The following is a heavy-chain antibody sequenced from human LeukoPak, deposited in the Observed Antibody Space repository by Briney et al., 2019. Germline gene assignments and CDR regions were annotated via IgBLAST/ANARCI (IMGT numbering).Heavy chain of an antibody. D-gene: IGHD2-8*01. V-gene: IGHV4-34*01. CDR1: SGSFSDYY. Sequence: SETLSLTCAVYSGSFSDYYWSWIRQPPGQGLEWIGEINHSESTNYNPSLKSRVTMSVDTSKNQFSLKLRSVAAADTGVYYCARLVSQTEPRFDSWGQGTLVTVSS. CDR3: ARLVSQTEPRFDS. CDR2: INHSEST. J-gene: IGHJ4*02.